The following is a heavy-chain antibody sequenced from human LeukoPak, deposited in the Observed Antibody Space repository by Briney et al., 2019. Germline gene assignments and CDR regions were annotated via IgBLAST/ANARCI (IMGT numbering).Heavy chain of an antibody. CDR2: IRSDETNK. D-gene: IGHD6-13*01. Sequence: GGSLRLSCAASGFTFSSSGMHWVRQAPGKGLEWMAFIRSDETNKYYIDSVKGRFTISRDNAKNTLYLQMNSLRAEDTAVYYCAREGLVGSSSPGDAFDIWGQGTMVTVSS. CDR1: GFTFSSSG. J-gene: IGHJ3*02. V-gene: IGHV3-30*02. CDR3: AREGLVGSSSPGDAFDI.